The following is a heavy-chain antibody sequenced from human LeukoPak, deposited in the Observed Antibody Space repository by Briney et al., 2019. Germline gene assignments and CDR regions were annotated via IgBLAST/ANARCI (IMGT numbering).Heavy chain of an antibody. CDR1: GGSISSYY. D-gene: IGHD3-22*01. V-gene: IGHV4-59*01. CDR2: IYDSGST. CDR3: ARQSISGSSLSYFDY. J-gene: IGHJ4*02. Sequence: KPSETLSLTCPVPGGSISSYYWSWIRQPPGKGLEWIGNIYDSGSTNYNPSLKSRVTISVDTSKNQCSLKLSSVTAADTAVYYCARQSISGSSLSYFDYWGQGTLVNVSS.